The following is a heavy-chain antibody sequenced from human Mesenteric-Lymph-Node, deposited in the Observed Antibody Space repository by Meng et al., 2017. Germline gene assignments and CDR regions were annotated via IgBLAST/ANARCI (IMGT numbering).Heavy chain of an antibody. CDR2: ISAYNGDT. D-gene: IGHD3-9*01. CDR3: ARGRYFDWLLPDNDAFDI. J-gene: IGHJ3*02. Sequence: ASVKVSCKASGYTFTNYGFSWVRQAPGQGIEWMGWISAYNGDTNYAQKFQDRVTMTTDTSTNTAYMEVRSLRFDDTAVYYCARGRYFDWLLPDNDAFDIWGQGTMVTVSS. V-gene: IGHV1-18*01. CDR1: GYTFTNYG.